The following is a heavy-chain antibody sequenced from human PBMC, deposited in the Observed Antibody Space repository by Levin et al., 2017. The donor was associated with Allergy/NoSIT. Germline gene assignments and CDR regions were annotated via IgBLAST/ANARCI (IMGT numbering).Heavy chain of an antibody. CDR1: GFTFSSYA. V-gene: IGHV3-23*01. CDR3: AKKVTLGDY. Sequence: ETLSLTCAASGFTFSSYAMSWVRQAPGKGLEWVSAISGSGGSTYYADSVKGRFTISRDNSKNTLYLQMNSLRAEDTAVYYCAKKVTLGDYWGQGTLVTVSS. CDR2: ISGSGGST. J-gene: IGHJ4*02.